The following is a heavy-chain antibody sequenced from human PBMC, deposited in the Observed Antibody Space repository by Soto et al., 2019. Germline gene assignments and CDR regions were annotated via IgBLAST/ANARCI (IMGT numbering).Heavy chain of an antibody. CDR2: IYKSATA. Sequence: SETLSLTCSVSGDSISTVDYFWAWIRQPPGQALEYIGYIYKSATAYYNPSFESRVAISLDTSKSQFSLNVTSVTAADTAVYFCARGRYCINGRCFPNWFDSWGQGTLVTVSS. CDR1: GDSISTVDYF. CDR3: ARGRYCINGRCFPNWFDS. V-gene: IGHV4-30-4*01. D-gene: IGHD2-8*01. J-gene: IGHJ5*01.